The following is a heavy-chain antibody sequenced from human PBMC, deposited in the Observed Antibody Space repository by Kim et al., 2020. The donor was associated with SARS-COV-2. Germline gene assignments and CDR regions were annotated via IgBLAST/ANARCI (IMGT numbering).Heavy chain of an antibody. D-gene: IGHD3-10*01. V-gene: IGHV1-18*01. Sequence: ASVKVSCKASGYTFTSYGISWVRQAPGQGLESMGWISAYNGNTNYAQKLQGRVTMTTDTSTSTAYMELRSLRSDDTAVYYCARGLGGLWLVGAVDYWGQGTLVTVSS. CDR3: ARGLGGLWLVGAVDY. J-gene: IGHJ4*02. CDR1: GYTFTSYG. CDR2: ISAYNGNT.